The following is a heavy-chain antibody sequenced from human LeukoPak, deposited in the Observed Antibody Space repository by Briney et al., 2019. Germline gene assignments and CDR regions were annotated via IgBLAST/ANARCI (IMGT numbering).Heavy chain of an antibody. Sequence: GGSLRLSCAASGFTFSSYWMSWARQAPGKGLEWVASINQDGSEKYYVDSVKGRFTISRDNAKNSLYLQMNSLGTEDTALYYCARSRSLHDYWGQGTLVTVSS. J-gene: IGHJ4*02. CDR1: GFTFSSYW. CDR2: INQDGSEK. V-gene: IGHV3-7*01. CDR3: ARSRSLHDY.